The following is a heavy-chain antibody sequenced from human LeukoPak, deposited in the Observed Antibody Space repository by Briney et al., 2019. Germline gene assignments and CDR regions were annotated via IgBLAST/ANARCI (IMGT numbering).Heavy chain of an antibody. V-gene: IGHV1-18*01. CDR1: GYTFTIYG. CDR2: ISAYNGNT. Sequence: ASVEVSCKASGYTFTIYGISWVRQAPGQGLEWMGWISAYNGNTNYAQKLQGRVTMTTDTSTSTAYMELSSLRSEDTAVYYCASVTYSNYYYFDYWGQGTLVTVSS. J-gene: IGHJ4*02. CDR3: ASVTYSNYYYFDY. D-gene: IGHD4-11*01.